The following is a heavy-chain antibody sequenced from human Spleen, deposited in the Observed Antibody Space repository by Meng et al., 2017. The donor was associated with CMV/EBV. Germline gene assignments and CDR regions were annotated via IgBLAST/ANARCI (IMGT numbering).Heavy chain of an antibody. J-gene: IGHJ4*02. D-gene: IGHD3-3*01. CDR3: ASTGTIFGSDY. CDR1: GFTFSSYA. V-gene: IGHV3-23*01. Sequence: GESLKISCAASGFTFSSYAMSWVRQAPGKGLEWVSAISGSGGSTYYADSVKGRFTISRDNSKNTLYLQMNSLRAEDTAVYYCASTGTIFGSDYWGQGTLVTVSS. CDR2: ISGSGGST.